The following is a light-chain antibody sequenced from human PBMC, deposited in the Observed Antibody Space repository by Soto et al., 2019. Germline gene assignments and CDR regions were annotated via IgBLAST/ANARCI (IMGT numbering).Light chain of an antibody. CDR2: WAS. J-gene: IGKJ3*01. V-gene: IGKV4-1*01. CDR1: QSVVYASSSKNY. Sequence: DIVMTQSPDSLTVSLGEMATINCKSSQSVVYASSSKNYLAWYQHKPGQPPKLLIYWASTPESGVPDRFSGSGSGPDFTLTISTLQCEDVAVYSCQQYYSTPFTFGPGTKVDI. CDR3: QQYYSTPFT.